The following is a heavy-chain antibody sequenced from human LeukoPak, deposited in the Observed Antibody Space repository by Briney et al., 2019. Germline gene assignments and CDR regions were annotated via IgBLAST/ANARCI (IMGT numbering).Heavy chain of an antibody. CDR2: INHSGST. Sequence: PSETLSLTCAVYGGSFSGYYWSWIRQPPGKGLEWIGEINHSGSTNYNPSLKSRVTISVDTSKNQFSLKLSSVTAADTAVYYCATNYYGSGSYLYWGQGTLVTVSS. CDR3: ATNYYGSGSYLY. CDR1: GGSFSGYY. D-gene: IGHD3-10*01. V-gene: IGHV4-34*01. J-gene: IGHJ4*02.